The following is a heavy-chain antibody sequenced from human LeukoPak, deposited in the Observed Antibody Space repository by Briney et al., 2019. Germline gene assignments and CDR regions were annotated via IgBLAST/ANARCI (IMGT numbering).Heavy chain of an antibody. J-gene: IGHJ4*02. CDR3: ARIGLYYSSRYYFDF. CDR1: GFIFSTNW. CDR2: INQDGSEK. Sequence: GGSLRLSCAASGFIFSTNWMSWFRQAPGKGLEWVANINQDGSEKYYVDSVKGRLTISRDDAKNSLYLQMNSLRAEDTAVYYCARIGLYYSSRYYFDFWGQGTLVTVSS. D-gene: IGHD3-10*01. V-gene: IGHV3-7*01.